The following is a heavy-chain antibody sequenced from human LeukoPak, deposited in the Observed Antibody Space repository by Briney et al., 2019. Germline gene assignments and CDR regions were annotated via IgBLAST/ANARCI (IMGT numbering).Heavy chain of an antibody. D-gene: IGHD6-13*01. CDR1: GGSISSGSYY. CDR2: IYTSGST. CDR3: ARGIAAAGTRTGAFDI. J-gene: IGHJ3*02. V-gene: IGHV4-61*02. Sequence: SETLSLTCTVSGGSISSGSYYWSWIRQPAGKGLEWIGRIYTSGSTNYNPSLKSRATISVDTSKNQFSLKLSSVTAADTAVYYCARGIAAAGTRTGAFDIWGQGTMVTVSS.